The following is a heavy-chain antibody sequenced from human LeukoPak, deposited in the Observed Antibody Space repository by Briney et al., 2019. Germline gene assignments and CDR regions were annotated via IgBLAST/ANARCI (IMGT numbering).Heavy chain of an antibody. Sequence: GGSLRLSCAASGFTFSKYWMLWVRQAPGKGLESVSRINTDGTVTTYADSVKGRFTISRDNAKDSLYLQMNSLRVEDTAVYYCARGWGEKGRCRGGTCNNPEFDYWGQGTLVTVSS. V-gene: IGHV3-74*01. J-gene: IGHJ4*02. CDR2: INTDGTVT. CDR3: ARGWGEKGRCRGGTCNNPEFDY. D-gene: IGHD2-15*01. CDR1: GFTFSKYW.